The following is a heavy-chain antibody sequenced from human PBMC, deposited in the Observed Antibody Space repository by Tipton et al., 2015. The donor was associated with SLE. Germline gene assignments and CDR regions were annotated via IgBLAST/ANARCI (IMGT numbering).Heavy chain of an antibody. CDR1: GFTFSDYD. CDR2: IRVDGNTK. Sequence: QLVQSGGGVVQPGGSLRLSCTASGFTFSDYDMQWVRQAPGKGLEWVAFIRVDGNTKYYADSVKGRFTISRDNSKNTLYLQMGSLRAEDMAVYYCARDGGSGWFYYYYYGMDVWGQGTTVTVSS. CDR3: ARDGGSGWFYYYYYGMDV. J-gene: IGHJ6*02. D-gene: IGHD6-19*01. V-gene: IGHV3-30*02.